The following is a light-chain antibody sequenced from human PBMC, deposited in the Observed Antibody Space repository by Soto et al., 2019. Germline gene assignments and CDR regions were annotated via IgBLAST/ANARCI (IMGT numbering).Light chain of an antibody. J-gene: IGKJ1*01. V-gene: IGKV1-5*03. CDR2: KAS. CDR1: QTISSW. CDR3: QHYNSYSEA. Sequence: DIQMTQSPSTLSGSVGDSVTITCRASQTISSWLAWYQQKPGKAPKLLIYKASTLKSGVPSRFSRSGSGTEFTLTISSLQPDDFATYYCQHYNSYSEAFGQGTKVEIK.